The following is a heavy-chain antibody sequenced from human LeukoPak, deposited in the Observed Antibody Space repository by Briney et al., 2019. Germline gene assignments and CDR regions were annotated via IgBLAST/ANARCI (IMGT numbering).Heavy chain of an antibody. CDR1: GFSFGDYG. V-gene: IGHV3-49*04. CDR2: IRSKTYGRTT. J-gene: IGHJ4*02. Sequence: GGSLRLSCTVSGFSFGDYGMSWVRQAPGKGLEWVGFIRSKTYGRTTEYAASVKGRFTISRDDSKSIAYLQMNSLKTEDTAVYYCTRGDYYDSSGYYLLFDDWGQGTLVTVSS. CDR3: TRGDYYDSSGYYLLFDD. D-gene: IGHD3-22*01.